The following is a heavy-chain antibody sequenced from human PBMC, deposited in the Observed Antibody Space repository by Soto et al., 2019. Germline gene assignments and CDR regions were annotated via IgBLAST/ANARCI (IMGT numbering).Heavy chain of an antibody. CDR3: ARRLYDAKGFDY. V-gene: IGHV3-15*01. J-gene: IGHJ4*02. CDR1: GFTFNTAW. CDR2: IKSKSAGGTA. D-gene: IGHD2-8*01. Sequence: PGGSLRLSCAASGFTFNTAWMSWVRQAPGKGLEWVGFIKSKSAGGTADYAAPVKGRFTISRDDSKNTLFLQMNSLKIEDTGIYYCARRLYDAKGFDYWGQGTLVTVSS.